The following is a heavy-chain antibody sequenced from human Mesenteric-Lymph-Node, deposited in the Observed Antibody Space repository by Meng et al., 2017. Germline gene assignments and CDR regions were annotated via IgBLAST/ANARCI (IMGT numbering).Heavy chain of an antibody. J-gene: IGHJ4*02. CDR3: AKDRSGGGYNYGIFDY. Sequence: GGSLRLSCAASGFTFSNYGMSWVRQAPGKGLEWVSAISGGGGSTNYTDSVKGRFTISRDNSKNTLYLQMNSLRAEDTAVYYCAKDRSGGGYNYGIFDYWGQGTLVTVSS. CDR1: GFTFSNYG. CDR2: ISGGGGST. D-gene: IGHD5-18*01. V-gene: IGHV3-23*01.